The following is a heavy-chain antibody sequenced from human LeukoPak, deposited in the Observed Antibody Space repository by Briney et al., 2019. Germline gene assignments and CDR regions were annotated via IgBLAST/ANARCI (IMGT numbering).Heavy chain of an antibody. Sequence: SETLSLTCTVSGGSISSSSYYWGWIRQPPGKGLEWIGSIYYSGSTYYNPSLKSRVTISVDTSKNQFSLKLSSVTAADTAVYYCARHGTYYDFCSGHPGGFDYWGQGTLVTVSS. V-gene: IGHV4-39*01. J-gene: IGHJ4*02. D-gene: IGHD3-3*01. CDR3: ARHGTYYDFCSGHPGGFDY. CDR2: IYYSGST. CDR1: GGSISSSSYY.